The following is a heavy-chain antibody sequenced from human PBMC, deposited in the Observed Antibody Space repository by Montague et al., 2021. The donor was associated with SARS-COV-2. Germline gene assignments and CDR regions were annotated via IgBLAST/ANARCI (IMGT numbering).Heavy chain of an antibody. V-gene: IGHV3-11*05. J-gene: IGHJ4*02. CDR2: ISSSSSYT. CDR1: GFTFSDYY. Sequence: SRSLSWSASGFTFSDYYMSWIRQAPGKGLEWVSYISSSSSYTNYADSVKGRFTISRDNAKNSLYLQMNSLRAEDTAVYYCARALDSSGWHEHYFDYWGQGTLVTVSS. D-gene: IGHD6-19*01. CDR3: ARALDSSGWHEHYFDY.